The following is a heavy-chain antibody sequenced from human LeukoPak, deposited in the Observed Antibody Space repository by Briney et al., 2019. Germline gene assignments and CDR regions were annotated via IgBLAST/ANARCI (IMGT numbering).Heavy chain of an antibody. J-gene: IGHJ4*02. CDR3: ATALPSITIFGVAASDLAN. V-gene: IGHV1-24*01. D-gene: IGHD3-3*01. CDR2: FDPEDGET. Sequence: ASVNVSCKVSGYTLTELSMHWVRQAPGKGLEWMGGFDPEDGETIYAQKFQGRVTMTEDTSTDTAYMELSSLRSEDTAVYYCATALPSITIFGVAASDLANWGQGTLVTVSS. CDR1: GYTLTELS.